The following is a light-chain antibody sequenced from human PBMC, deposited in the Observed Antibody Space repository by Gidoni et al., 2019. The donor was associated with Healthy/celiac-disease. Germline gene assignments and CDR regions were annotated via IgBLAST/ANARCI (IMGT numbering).Light chain of an antibody. CDR2: DAS. Sequence: EIVLTQSPATLSLSPGARATLSCRASQSVSSYLAWYQQKPGQAPRLLIYDASNRATGIPARFVVSGSGTDFTLTISSLVPEDFAVYYCQQRSNWPPRITFGGGTKVEIK. V-gene: IGKV3-11*01. J-gene: IGKJ4*01. CDR1: QSVSSY. CDR3: QQRSNWPPRIT.